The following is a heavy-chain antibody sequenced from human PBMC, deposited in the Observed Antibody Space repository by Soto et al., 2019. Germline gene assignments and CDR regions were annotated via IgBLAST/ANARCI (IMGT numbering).Heavy chain of an antibody. CDR3: AKRWATQPMPRVYDY. CDR2: ISDDGATI. Sequence: GGSLRLSCAASGFAFSSYAMIWVRQAPGKGLEWVSVISDDGATIYYAGSVKGRFTISRDNSKNTLYLQMNSLGAEDTAVYYCAKRWATQPMPRVYDYWGQGTLVTVSS. V-gene: IGHV3-23*01. CDR1: GFAFSSYA. D-gene: IGHD1-26*01. J-gene: IGHJ4*02.